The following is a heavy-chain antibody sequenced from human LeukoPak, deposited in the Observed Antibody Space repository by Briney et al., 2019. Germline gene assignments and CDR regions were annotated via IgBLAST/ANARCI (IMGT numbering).Heavy chain of an antibody. CDR2: IYSGGVT. CDR3: ARGVAAAGNDY. CDR1: GFSVISNY. V-gene: IGHV3-53*01. D-gene: IGHD6-13*01. J-gene: IGHJ4*02. Sequence: PGGSLRLSCAASGFSVISNYMTWDRQAPGKGLEWVSDIYSGGVTYYTDSVKGRFTISRDNSKNTLYLQMNSLRVEDTAVYYCARGVAAAGNDYWGQGTLVTVSS.